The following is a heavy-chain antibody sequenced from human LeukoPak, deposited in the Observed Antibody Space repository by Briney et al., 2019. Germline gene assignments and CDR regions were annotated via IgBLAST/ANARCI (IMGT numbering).Heavy chain of an antibody. Sequence: GGSLRLSCAASVFTFSSYSMNWVRQAPGKGLEWGSSISSSSSYIYYADSVKGRFTISRDNAKNSLYLQMNSLRAEDTAVYYCAREIARGLFGELPNFDYWGQGTLVTVSS. CDR1: VFTFSSYS. CDR3: AREIARGLFGELPNFDY. D-gene: IGHD3-10*02. CDR2: ISSSSSYI. V-gene: IGHV3-21*01. J-gene: IGHJ4*02.